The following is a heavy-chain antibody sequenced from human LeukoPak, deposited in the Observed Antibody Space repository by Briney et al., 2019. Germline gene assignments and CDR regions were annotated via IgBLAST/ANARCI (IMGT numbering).Heavy chain of an antibody. V-gene: IGHV3-23*01. Sequence: GGSLRLSCAVSGFTISSYAMSWIRQAPGKGLEWVSAMSGSAGSTYYADSVKGRITISRDNSKNMLYLEMNSLRAEDTAVYYCAKDGERSLEWSPPLGYWGQGTLVTVSS. CDR1: GFTISSYA. CDR3: AKDGERSLEWSPPLGY. CDR2: MSGSAGST. D-gene: IGHD3-3*01. J-gene: IGHJ4*02.